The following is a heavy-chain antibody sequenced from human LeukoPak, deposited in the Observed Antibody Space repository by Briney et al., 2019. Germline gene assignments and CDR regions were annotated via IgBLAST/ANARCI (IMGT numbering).Heavy chain of an antibody. CDR2: ISGSGTDI. CDR1: GFTFSDPY. J-gene: IGHJ4*02. D-gene: IGHD5-18*01. CDR3: ARTARHLDY. Sequence: TPGGSLRLSCEASGFTFSDPYMSWIRQAPGKGLECLSYISGSGTDINYADSVGGRFTISRDNAKNLLYLQMNDLRVEDTAVYYCARTARHLDYWGQGTLVTVSS. V-gene: IGHV3-11*04.